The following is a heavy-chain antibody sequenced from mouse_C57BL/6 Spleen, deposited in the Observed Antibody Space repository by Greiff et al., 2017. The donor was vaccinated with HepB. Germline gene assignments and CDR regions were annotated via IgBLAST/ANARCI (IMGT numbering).Heavy chain of an antibody. D-gene: IGHD2-4*01. Sequence: VQLQQSGPELVKPGASVKISCKASGYTFTDYYMNWVKQSHGKSLEWIGDINPNNGGTSYNQKFKGKATLTVDKSSSTAYMELRSLTSEDSAVYYCARERGYYDYDGDYFDYWGQGTTLTVSS. CDR3: ARERGYYDYDGDYFDY. CDR1: GYTFTDYY. CDR2: INPNNGGT. J-gene: IGHJ2*01. V-gene: IGHV1-26*01.